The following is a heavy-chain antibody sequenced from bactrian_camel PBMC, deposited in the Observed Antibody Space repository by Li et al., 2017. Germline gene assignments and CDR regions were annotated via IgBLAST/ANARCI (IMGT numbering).Heavy chain of an antibody. CDR3: AASTSIYRVCRTWDY. J-gene: IGHJ4*01. Sequence: VQLVESGGGSVQAGGSLRLSCRAPGFTSGNCGLGWYRQAPGKERELVASISTRGINTYADSVKGRFTISQDAAKTTLFLAMNSLKPEDTGTYYCAASTSIYRVCRTWDYWGQGTQVTVS. V-gene: IGHV3S55*01. D-gene: IGHD1*01. CDR2: ISTRGIN. CDR1: GFTSGNCG.